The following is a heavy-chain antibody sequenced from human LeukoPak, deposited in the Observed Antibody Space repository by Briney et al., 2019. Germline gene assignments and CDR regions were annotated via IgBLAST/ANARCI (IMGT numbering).Heavy chain of an antibody. CDR1: GGSFSGYY. V-gene: IGHV4-34*01. CDR3: ARWGVTTGFAFDI. CDR2: INHSGST. Sequence: SETLSLTCAVYGGSFSGYYWSWIRQPPGKGLEWIGEINHSGSTNYNPSLKSRVTISADTSKNQFSLKLSSVTAADTAVYYCARWGVTTGFAFDIWGQGTMVTVSS. J-gene: IGHJ3*02. D-gene: IGHD4-11*01.